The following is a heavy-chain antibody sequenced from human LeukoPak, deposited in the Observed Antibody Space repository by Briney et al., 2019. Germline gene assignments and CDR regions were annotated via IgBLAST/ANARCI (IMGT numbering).Heavy chain of an antibody. Sequence: ASVKVSCKASGNTFTSYYMHWVRQAPGQGLEWMGIINPSGGSTGYAQKFQGRVTMTRDTSTSTVYMELSSLRSEDTAIYYCARGNSVGDNAWWFDPWGQGTLVTVSS. CDR2: INPSGGST. CDR3: ARGNSVGDNAWWFDP. J-gene: IGHJ5*02. V-gene: IGHV1-46*01. CDR1: GNTFTSYY. D-gene: IGHD1-26*01.